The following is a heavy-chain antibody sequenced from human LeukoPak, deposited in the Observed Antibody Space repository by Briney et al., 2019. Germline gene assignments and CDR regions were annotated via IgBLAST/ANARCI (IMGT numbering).Heavy chain of an antibody. CDR3: AKDPLPGIAVAGFDY. CDR1: GFTFSSYG. CDR2: ISYDGSNK. V-gene: IGHV3-30*18. J-gene: IGHJ4*02. Sequence: GGSLRLSCAASGFTFSSYGMHWVRQAPGKGLEWVAVISYDGSNKYYADSVKGLFTISRDNSKNTLYLQMNSLRAEDTAVYYCAKDPLPGIAVAGFDYWGQGTLVTASS. D-gene: IGHD6-19*01.